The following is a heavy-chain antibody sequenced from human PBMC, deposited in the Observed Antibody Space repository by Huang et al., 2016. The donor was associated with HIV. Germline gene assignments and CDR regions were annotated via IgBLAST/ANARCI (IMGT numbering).Heavy chain of an antibody. J-gene: IGHJ4*02. CDR1: GFSLDSYN. CDR2: ISPSSSFI. Sequence: EVQLVESGGGLVKQGGSLRLACAASGFSLDSYNMYWVRQTPGKGLQWVSSISPSSSFIDYADSVKGRFSISRDNAKNSLYLQMNNLRGEDTAVYYCARDRGQQLSPFDSWGQGTLVTVSS. CDR3: ARDRGQQLSPFDS. V-gene: IGHV3-21*01. D-gene: IGHD6-13*01.